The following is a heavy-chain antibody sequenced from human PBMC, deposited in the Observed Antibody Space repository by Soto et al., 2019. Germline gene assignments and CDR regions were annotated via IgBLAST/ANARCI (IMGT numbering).Heavy chain of an antibody. V-gene: IGHV3-23*01. J-gene: IGHJ6*02. Sequence: PGGSLRLSCAASGFTFINYAMSWVRQAPGKGLEWVSAISGSGHNTYYAESLKGRFTISRDNSKNTLSLQMNSLRAEDTAVYYRSNGYYGMDVWGQGTTVTVSS. CDR3: SNGYYGMDV. CDR1: GFTFINYA. CDR2: ISGSGHNT.